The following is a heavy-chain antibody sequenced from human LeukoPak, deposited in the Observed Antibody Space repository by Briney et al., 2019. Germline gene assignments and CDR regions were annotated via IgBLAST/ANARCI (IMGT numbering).Heavy chain of an antibody. CDR3: ARVIRFLEWFSYYYYMDV. CDR1: GYTFTGYY. J-gene: IGHJ6*03. Sequence: GASVKVSCKASGYTFTGYYMHWVRQAPGQGLEWMGWINPNSGGTNYAQKFQGRVTMTRDTSISTAYMELSRLRSDDTAVYYCARVIRFLEWFSYYYYMDVWGKGTTVTVSS. D-gene: IGHD3-3*01. V-gene: IGHV1-2*02. CDR2: INPNSGGT.